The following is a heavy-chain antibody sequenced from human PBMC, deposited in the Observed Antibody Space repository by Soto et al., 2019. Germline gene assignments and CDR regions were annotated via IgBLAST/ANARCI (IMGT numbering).Heavy chain of an antibody. V-gene: IGHV4-59*08. CDR2: IYYSGNT. Sequence: SETLSLTCTVSGGSISDYYWTWIRQPPGKGLEWIGYIYYSGNTNNNPSLKSRVTISVDTSKNQFSLKLGSVTAADTAVYYCARPTGPGDAFDIWGQGTMVTVSS. J-gene: IGHJ3*02. CDR1: GGSISDYY. CDR3: ARPTGPGDAFDI.